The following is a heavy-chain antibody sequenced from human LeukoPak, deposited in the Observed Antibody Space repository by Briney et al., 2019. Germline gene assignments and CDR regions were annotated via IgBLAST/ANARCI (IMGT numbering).Heavy chain of an antibody. Sequence: PGGSLRLSCAASGFTFSSYATSWVRQAPGKGLEWVSAISGSGGSTYYADYVKGRFTISRDNAKNSLYLQMNSLRAEDTAVYYCARAAFWSGYYIDYWGQGTLVTVSS. V-gene: IGHV3-23*01. CDR2: ISGSGGST. D-gene: IGHD3-3*01. CDR3: ARAAFWSGYYIDY. CDR1: GFTFSSYA. J-gene: IGHJ4*02.